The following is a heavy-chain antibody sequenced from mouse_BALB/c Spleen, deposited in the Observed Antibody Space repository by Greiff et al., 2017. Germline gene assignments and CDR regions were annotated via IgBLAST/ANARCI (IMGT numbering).Heavy chain of an antibody. V-gene: IGHV8-8*01. J-gene: IGHJ3*01. Sequence: QVTLKVSGPGILQPSQTLSLSCSSSGFSLSTSGMGLVWIRHPSGMGLVGLAHIWWDDDKRYNPALKSRLTISKDTSSNQVFLKIASVDTADTATYYCARILGGTAWFAYWGQGTLVTVSA. D-gene: IGHD4-1*01. CDR3: ARILGGTAWFAY. CDR1: GFSLSTSGMG. CDR2: IWWDDDK.